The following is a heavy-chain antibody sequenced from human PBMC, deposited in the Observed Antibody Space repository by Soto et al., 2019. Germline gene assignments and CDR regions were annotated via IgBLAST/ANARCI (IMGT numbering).Heavy chain of an antibody. Sequence: QVQLVQSGAEVKKPGASLKVSYKASGYTFTSYDINWVRQATGQGLEWMGWMNPNSGNTGYAQKFQGRVTMPRNTSISTAYMELSSLRSEDTAVYYCARRGYSSSWYYYYYYGMDVWGQGTTVTVSS. CDR3: ARRGYSSSWYYYYYYGMDV. CDR1: GYTFTSYD. D-gene: IGHD6-13*01. J-gene: IGHJ6*02. V-gene: IGHV1-8*01. CDR2: MNPNSGNT.